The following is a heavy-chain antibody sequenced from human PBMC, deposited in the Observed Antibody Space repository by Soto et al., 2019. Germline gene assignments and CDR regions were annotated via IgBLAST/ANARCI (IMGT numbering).Heavy chain of an antibody. CDR3: TTPGYGSGSYYNSDFDY. CDR1: GFTFSNAW. Sequence: GGSLRLSCAASGFTFSNAWMSWVRQAPGKGLVWVGRIKSKTDGGTTDYAAPVKGRFTISRDDSKNTLYLQMNSLKTEDTAVYYCTTPGYGSGSYYNSDFDYWGQGTLGTVSP. CDR2: IKSKTDGGTT. J-gene: IGHJ4*02. V-gene: IGHV3-15*01. D-gene: IGHD3-10*01.